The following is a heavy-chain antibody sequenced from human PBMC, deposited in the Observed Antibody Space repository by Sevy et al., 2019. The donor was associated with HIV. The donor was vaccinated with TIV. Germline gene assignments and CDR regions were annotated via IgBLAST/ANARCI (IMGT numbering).Heavy chain of an antibody. CDR3: ARSWDYWGQMGY. V-gene: IGHV3-7*03. Sequence: GGSLRLSCAASGFTFNNYWMTWVRQAPGKGLEWVANIKQDGSDKYYMGSGKGRFNISRDKTKNSLYLQLNSLRAEDTGVYYCARSWDYWGQMGYWGQGTLVTVSS. CDR2: IKQDGSDK. D-gene: IGHD7-27*01. CDR1: GFTFNNYW. J-gene: IGHJ4*02.